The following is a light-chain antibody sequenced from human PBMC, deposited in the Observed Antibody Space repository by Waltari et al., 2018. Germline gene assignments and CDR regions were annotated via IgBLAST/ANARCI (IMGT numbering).Light chain of an antibody. CDR1: SSDVGDYNY. V-gene: IGLV2-11*01. Sequence: QSALTQPRSVSGSPGQSVTIPCTGTSSDVGDYNYVSCYQQHPARAPKLMIYDVSERPSGVSARFSGSKSGNTATLTISGLQADDGADYYCCSYAGSSTLVFGGGTTLTVV. CDR2: DVS. CDR3: CSYAGSSTLV. J-gene: IGLJ3*02.